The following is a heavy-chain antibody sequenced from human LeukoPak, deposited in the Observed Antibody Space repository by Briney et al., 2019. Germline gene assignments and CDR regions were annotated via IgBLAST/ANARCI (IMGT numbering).Heavy chain of an antibody. D-gene: IGHD3-9*01. J-gene: IGHJ3*02. Sequence: GGSLRLSCAASGFTFSSYWMSWVRQAPGKGLEWVANIKQDGSDKNYVDSVKGRFTISRDNAKNSLYLQMNSLRAEDTAVYYCARGGDILTGYYPDAFDIWGQGTMVTVSS. CDR1: GFTFSSYW. V-gene: IGHV3-7*01. CDR2: IKQDGSDK. CDR3: ARGGDILTGYYPDAFDI.